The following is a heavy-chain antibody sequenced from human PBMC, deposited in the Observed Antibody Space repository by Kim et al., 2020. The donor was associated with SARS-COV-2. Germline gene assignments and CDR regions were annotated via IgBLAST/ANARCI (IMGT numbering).Heavy chain of an antibody. J-gene: IGHJ4*02. V-gene: IGHV3-7*03. CDR2: IKQDGSEK. D-gene: IGHD3-10*01. CDR1: GFTFSSYW. CDR3: ARVRSFLGFGKARTDLDY. Sequence: GGSLRLSCAASGFTFSSYWMSWVRQAPGKGLEWVANIKQDGSEKYYVDSVKGRFTISRDNAKNSLYLQMNSLRAEDTAVYYCARVRSFLGFGKARTDLDYWGQGTLVTVSS.